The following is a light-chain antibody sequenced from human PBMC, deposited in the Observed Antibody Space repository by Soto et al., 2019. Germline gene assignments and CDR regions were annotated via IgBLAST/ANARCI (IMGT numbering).Light chain of an antibody. V-gene: IGKV1-33*01. J-gene: IGKJ4*01. CDR2: DAS. Sequence: DIQITHSPSSVSASVVYRFTITCQASQDISNYLNWYQQKPGKAPKLLIYDASNLETGVPSRFSGSGSGTDFTFTISSLQPEDIATYYCQQYDNLPLTFGGGTKVDIK. CDR3: QQYDNLPLT. CDR1: QDISNY.